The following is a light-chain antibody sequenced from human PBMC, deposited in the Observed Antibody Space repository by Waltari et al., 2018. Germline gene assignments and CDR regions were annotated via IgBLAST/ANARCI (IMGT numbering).Light chain of an antibody. V-gene: IGKV3-15*01. J-gene: IGKJ3*01. CDR1: QSVSSN. Sequence: EIVMTQSPATLSVSPGERATLSCRASQSVSSNLAWYQQKPGQAPRLLIYGASTRATGIPARLSGSGSGTEFTLTISSLQSEDFAVYYCQQYNNWPPAVTFGPGTKVDIK. CDR2: GAS. CDR3: QQYNNWPPAVT.